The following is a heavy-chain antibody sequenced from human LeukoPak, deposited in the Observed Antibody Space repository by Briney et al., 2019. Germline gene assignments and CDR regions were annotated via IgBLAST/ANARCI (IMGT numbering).Heavy chain of an antibody. Sequence: GGSLRLSCVASGFTFSNAWMSWVRQAPGKGQEWVGRIKSKTDGGTTDYAAPVKGRFTISRDDSKNTLYLRMNSLKTEDTAVYYCTTDLWTAHYDFWSGYFYSDYWGQGTLVTVSS. V-gene: IGHV3-15*01. J-gene: IGHJ4*02. CDR2: IKSKTDGGTT. D-gene: IGHD3-3*01. CDR1: GFTFSNAW. CDR3: TTDLWTAHYDFWSGYFYSDY.